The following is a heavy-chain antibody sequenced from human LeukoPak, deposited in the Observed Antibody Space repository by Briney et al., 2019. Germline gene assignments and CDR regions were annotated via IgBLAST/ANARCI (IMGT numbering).Heavy chain of an antibody. CDR2: IYYSGST. CDR1: GGSISSYY. Sequence: NPSETLSLTCTVSGGSISSYYWSWIRQPPGKGLEWIGYIYYSGSTYYNPSLKSRVTISVDTSKNQFSLKLSSVTAADTAVYYCARAAARPAYDYWGQGTLVTVSS. D-gene: IGHD6-6*01. J-gene: IGHJ4*02. V-gene: IGHV4-59*12. CDR3: ARAAARPAYDY.